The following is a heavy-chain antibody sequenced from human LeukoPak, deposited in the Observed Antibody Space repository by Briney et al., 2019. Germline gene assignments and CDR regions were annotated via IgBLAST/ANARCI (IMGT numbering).Heavy chain of an antibody. J-gene: IGHJ4*02. CDR2: ISWNSGSI. D-gene: IGHD3-22*01. CDR3: AKDFEVFITSLLDY. Sequence: GRSLRLSCAASGFTFDDYAMHWVRQAPGKGLEWVSGISWNSGSIGYADSVKGRFTISRDNAKNSLYLQMNSLRAEDTALYYCAKDFEVFITSLLDYWGQGTLVTVSS. V-gene: IGHV3-9*01. CDR1: GFTFDDYA.